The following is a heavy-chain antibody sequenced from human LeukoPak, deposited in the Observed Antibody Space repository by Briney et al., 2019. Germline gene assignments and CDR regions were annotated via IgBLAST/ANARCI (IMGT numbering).Heavy chain of an antibody. V-gene: IGHV3-30-3*01. J-gene: IGHJ4*02. D-gene: IGHD2-8*01. CDR3: AKGGIVLMVYAIGYFDY. CDR1: GFTFSSYA. CDR2: ISYDGSNK. Sequence: PGGSLRLSCAASGFTFSSYAMHWVRQAPGKGLEWVAVISYDGSNKYYADSVKGRFTISRDNSKNTLYLQMNSLRAEDTAVYYCAKGGIVLMVYAIGYFDYWGQGTLVTVSS.